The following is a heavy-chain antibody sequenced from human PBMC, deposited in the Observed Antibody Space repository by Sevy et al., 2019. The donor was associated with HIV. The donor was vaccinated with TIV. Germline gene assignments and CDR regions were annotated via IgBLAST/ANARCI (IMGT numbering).Heavy chain of an antibody. CDR2: IYNDGSA. V-gene: IGHV3-53*05. D-gene: IGHD5-18*01. Sequence: GGSLRLSCAASGFTFGSNYMSWVRQAPGKGLEWVSVIYNDGSAYYADSVKGRFTISRDNSKNTLYIQMNSLRAEDTAVYYCARGIQLWYPDYWGQGTLVTVSS. CDR1: GFTFGSNY. CDR3: ARGIQLWYPDY. J-gene: IGHJ4*02.